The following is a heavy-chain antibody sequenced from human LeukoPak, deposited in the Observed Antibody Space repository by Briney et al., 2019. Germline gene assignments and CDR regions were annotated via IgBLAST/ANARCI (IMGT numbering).Heavy chain of an antibody. V-gene: IGHV5-51*01. CDR1: GYRFTNYW. J-gene: IGHJ4*02. D-gene: IGHD5-18*01. CDR2: VYPGASDT. Sequence: GESLKISCKGSGYRFTNYWIGWVRQIPGKGLEWMGIVYPGASDTRYSPSFQGQVSISADESITTAYLQWSSLRASDTAMYYCARGWGYSYGYTFDYWGQGTLVTVSS. CDR3: ARGWGYSYGYTFDY.